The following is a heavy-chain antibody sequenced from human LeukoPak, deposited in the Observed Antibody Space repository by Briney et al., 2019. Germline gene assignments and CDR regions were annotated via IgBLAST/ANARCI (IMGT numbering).Heavy chain of an antibody. Sequence: SETLSLTCAVYGGSFSGYYWSWIRQPPGKGLEWIGEINHSGSTNYNPSLKSRVTISVDTSKNQFSLKLSSVTAADTAVYYCARERRQRYYGSGSYFNYWGQGTLVTVSS. J-gene: IGHJ4*02. D-gene: IGHD3-10*01. CDR3: ARERRQRYYGSGSYFNY. CDR1: GGSFSGYY. CDR2: INHSGST. V-gene: IGHV4-34*01.